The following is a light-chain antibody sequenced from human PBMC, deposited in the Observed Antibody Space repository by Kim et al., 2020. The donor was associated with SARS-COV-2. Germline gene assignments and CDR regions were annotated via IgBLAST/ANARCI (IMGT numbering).Light chain of an antibody. CDR3: QHYNNLPLT. CDR2: DAS. CDR1: QDISDY. Sequence: ASLGDRVTITCQARQDISDYLNWYQQKPGEAPNLLIYDASNLETGVPSRFSGSGFGTDFTFTISSLQPEDIATYYCQHYNNLPLTFGGGTKVDIK. V-gene: IGKV1-33*01. J-gene: IGKJ4*01.